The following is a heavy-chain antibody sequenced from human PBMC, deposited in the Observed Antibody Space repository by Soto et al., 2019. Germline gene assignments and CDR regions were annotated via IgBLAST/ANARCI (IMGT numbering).Heavy chain of an antibody. Sequence: QLQLQESGPGLVKPSETLSLTCTVSGGSISSSSYYWGWIRQPPGKGLEWIGSIYYSGSTYYNPSLKSRGTISVDASKNQFSLKLSSVTAADTAVYYCAGVVDTAMVTPLYYYGMDVWGQGTTVTVSS. V-gene: IGHV4-39*01. J-gene: IGHJ6*02. CDR3: AGVVDTAMVTPLYYYGMDV. D-gene: IGHD5-18*01. CDR2: IYYSGST. CDR1: GGSISSSSYY.